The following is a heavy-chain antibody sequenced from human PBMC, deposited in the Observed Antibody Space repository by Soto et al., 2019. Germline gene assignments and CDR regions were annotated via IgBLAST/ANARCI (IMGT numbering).Heavy chain of an antibody. CDR2: IWYDESNE. V-gene: IGHV3-33*01. CDR3: ARDGGGGDWNYFDS. D-gene: IGHD1-1*01. Sequence: GGSLRLSCAASGFSFTTFGMHWVRQAPGKGLEWVAVIWYDESNEYYADSVKGRFTISRDNSKNTLYLQMNSLRADDTGLYYCARDGGGGDWNYFDSWGQGTLVTVSS. CDR1: GFSFTTFG. J-gene: IGHJ4*02.